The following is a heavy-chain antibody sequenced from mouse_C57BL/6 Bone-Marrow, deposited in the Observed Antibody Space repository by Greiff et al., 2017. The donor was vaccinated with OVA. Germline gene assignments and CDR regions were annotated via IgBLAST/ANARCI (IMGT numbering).Heavy chain of an antibody. D-gene: IGHD1-1*01. CDR2: IDPETGGT. CDR3: TNSYGSS. J-gene: IGHJ3*01. Sequence: VQLQESGAELVRPGASVTLSCKASGYTFTDYEMHWVKQTPVHGLEWIGAIDPETGGTAYNQKFKGKAILTADKSSSTASMELRSLTSEASAVYYCTNSYGSSWGQGTLVTVSA. V-gene: IGHV1-15*01. CDR1: GYTFTDYE.